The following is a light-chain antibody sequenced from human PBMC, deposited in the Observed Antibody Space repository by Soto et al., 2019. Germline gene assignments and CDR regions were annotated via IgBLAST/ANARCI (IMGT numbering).Light chain of an antibody. V-gene: IGKV1-5*01. CDR1: QSISSW. CDR2: DAS. CDR3: QQYNSYSWT. Sequence: IPMTQSPSTLSASVGDRVTITCRASQSISSWLAWYQQKPGKAPKLLIYDASSLESGVPSRFSGSGSGTEFTLTISSLQPDDFATYYCQQYNSYSWTFCQGTKVDIK. J-gene: IGKJ1*01.